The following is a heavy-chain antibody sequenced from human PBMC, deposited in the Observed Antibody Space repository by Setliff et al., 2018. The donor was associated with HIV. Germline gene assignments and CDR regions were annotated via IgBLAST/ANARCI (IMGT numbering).Heavy chain of an antibody. V-gene: IGHV3-7*03. CDR1: GFTLGSDW. D-gene: IGHD2-15*01. J-gene: IGHJ4*02. CDR2: IKEDGSEK. CDR3: ASLLPVDY. Sequence: GGSLRLSCAASGFTLGSDWMSWVRQAPGKGLEWVASIKEDGSEKYYVDSLEGRFTISRDTAKNTLYLQVSSLRAEDTAVYYCASLLPVDYWGQGTLVTVSS.